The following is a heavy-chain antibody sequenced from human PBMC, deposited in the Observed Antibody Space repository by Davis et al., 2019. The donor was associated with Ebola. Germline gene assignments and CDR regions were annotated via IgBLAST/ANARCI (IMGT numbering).Heavy chain of an antibody. CDR1: GGSISSYY. J-gene: IGHJ4*02. V-gene: IGHV4-59*01. CDR3: ATLFYGDYGVPSVDY. Sequence: MPSETLSLTCTVSGGSISSYYWSWIRQPPGKGLEWIGYIYYSGSTNYNPSLKSRVTISVDTSKNQFSLKLSSVIAADTAVYYCATLFYGDYGVPSVDYWGQGTLVTVSS. CDR2: IYYSGST. D-gene: IGHD4-17*01.